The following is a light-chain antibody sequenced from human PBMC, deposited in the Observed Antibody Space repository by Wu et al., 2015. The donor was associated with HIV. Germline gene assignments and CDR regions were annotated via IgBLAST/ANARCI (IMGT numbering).Light chain of an antibody. CDR2: EAY. J-gene: IGKJ5*01. CDR3: QQYGSSPIT. Sequence: GSDWLAWYQHRSGQCPNYLIYEAYKRAAGVPDRFSAAGSGTHFSLTINGLDPEDLAFYFCQQYGSSPITFGPGTRLDMK. V-gene: IGKV3-20*01. CDR1: GSDW.